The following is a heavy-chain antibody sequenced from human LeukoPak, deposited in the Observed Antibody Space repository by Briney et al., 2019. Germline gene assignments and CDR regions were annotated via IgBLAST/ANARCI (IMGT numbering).Heavy chain of an antibody. CDR1: GGSISSGGYY. Sequence: PSETLSLTCAVSGGSISSGGYYWSWIRQHPGKGLEWIGYIYYSGSTYYNPSLKSRVTISVDTSKNQFSLKLSSVTAADTAVYYCARAGGFFSPFGYWGQGTLVTVSS. J-gene: IGHJ4*02. D-gene: IGHD3-3*01. CDR3: ARAGGFFSPFGY. CDR2: IYYSGST. V-gene: IGHV4-31*11.